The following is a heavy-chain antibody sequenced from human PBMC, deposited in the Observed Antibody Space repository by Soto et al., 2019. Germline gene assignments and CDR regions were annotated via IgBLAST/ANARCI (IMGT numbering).Heavy chain of an antibody. J-gene: IGHJ4*02. CDR2: INGNNGNT. CDR3: AKLMGATNFDY. V-gene: IGHV1-18*01. Sequence: ASVKGSCKASGYTFTNYGISWVRQAPGQGPEWMGWINGNNGNTKYAETLQGRGTMTTDTSKNTLYLQMNSLRAEDTAVYYCAKLMGATNFDYWGQGTLVTVSS. CDR1: GYTFTNYG. D-gene: IGHD1-26*01.